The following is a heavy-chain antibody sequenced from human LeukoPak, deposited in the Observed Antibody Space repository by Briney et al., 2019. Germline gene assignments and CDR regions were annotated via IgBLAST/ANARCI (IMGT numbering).Heavy chain of an antibody. Sequence: PSETLSLTCTVSGGSISSYYWSWIRQPPGKGLEWIGYIYYSGSTNYNPSLKSRVTISVDTSKNQFSLKLSSVTAADTAVYYCARRGRRGIVVVPAARQKYNWFDPWGQGTLVTVSS. D-gene: IGHD2-2*01. CDR3: ARRGRRGIVVVPAARQKYNWFDP. J-gene: IGHJ5*02. V-gene: IGHV4-59*12. CDR2: IYYSGST. CDR1: GGSISSYY.